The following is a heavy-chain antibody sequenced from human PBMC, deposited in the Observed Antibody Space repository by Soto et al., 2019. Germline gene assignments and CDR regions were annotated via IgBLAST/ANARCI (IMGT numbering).Heavy chain of an antibody. CDR3: ARGERTVTTEALDY. J-gene: IGHJ4*02. CDR2: IIPILGIA. Sequence: QVQLVQSGAEVKKPGSSVKVSCKASGGTFSSYTISWVRQAPGQGLEWMGRIIPILGIANYEQKFQGRVTITADKSTSTAYMELSSLRSEDTAVYYCARGERTVTTEALDYWGQGTLVTVSS. V-gene: IGHV1-69*02. CDR1: GGTFSSYT. D-gene: IGHD4-17*01.